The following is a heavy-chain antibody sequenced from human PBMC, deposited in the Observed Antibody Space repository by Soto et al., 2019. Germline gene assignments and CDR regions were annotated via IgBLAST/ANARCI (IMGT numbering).Heavy chain of an antibody. J-gene: IGHJ2*01. V-gene: IGHV1-69*12. Sequence: QVQLVQSGAEVKKPGSSVKVSYKASGGTFSSYAISWVRQAPGQGLEWMGGIIPIFGTVNYAQKFQGRVTITADESTSTAYMEMSSLRSEDTAVYYCARGNHRWLQLWYFDLWGRGTLVTVSS. CDR1: GGTFSSYA. CDR2: IIPIFGTV. D-gene: IGHD5-12*01. CDR3: ARGNHRWLQLWYFDL.